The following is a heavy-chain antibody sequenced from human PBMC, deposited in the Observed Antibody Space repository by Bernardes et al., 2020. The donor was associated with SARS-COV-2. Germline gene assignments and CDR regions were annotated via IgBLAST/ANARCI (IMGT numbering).Heavy chain of an antibody. CDR2: IYYSGST. D-gene: IGHD3-22*01. CDR1: GGSISSSSYY. Sequence: SETLSLTCTVSGGSISSSSYYWGWIRQPPGKGLEWIGSIYYSGSTYYNPSLKSRVTISVDTSKNQFSLKLSSVTAADTAVYYCARCVADYYDSSGDYYYYYGMDVWDQGTTVTVSS. CDR3: ARCVADYYDSSGDYYYYYGMDV. J-gene: IGHJ6*02. V-gene: IGHV4-39*01.